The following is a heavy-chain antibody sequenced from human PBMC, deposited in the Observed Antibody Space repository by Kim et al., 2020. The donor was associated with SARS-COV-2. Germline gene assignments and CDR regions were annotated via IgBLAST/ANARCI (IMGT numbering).Heavy chain of an antibody. D-gene: IGHD3-10*01. Sequence: NSVPSLRSRVTISVDASKNQFSLKLSSVTAADTAVYYCGVSGSYYTCLTGWGQGTLVTVSS. V-gene: IGHV4-34*01. J-gene: IGHJ4*02. CDR3: GVSGSYYTCLTG.